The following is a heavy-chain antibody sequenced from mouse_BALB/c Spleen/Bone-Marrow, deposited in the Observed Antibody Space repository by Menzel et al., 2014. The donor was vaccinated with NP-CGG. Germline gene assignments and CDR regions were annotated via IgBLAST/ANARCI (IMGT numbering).Heavy chain of an antibody. Sequence: VMLVESGPGLVAPSQSLSISCTVSGFSLTNYGVHWVRQPPGKGLEWLGVIWAGGSTNYNSALMSRLSISKDNSKNQVILKMNSLQTDDTAMYYCARRGDGYYLDYWGQGATLTVSS. CDR2: IWAGGST. V-gene: IGHV2-9*02. J-gene: IGHJ2*01. CDR3: ARRGDGYYLDY. CDR1: GFSLTNYG. D-gene: IGHD2-3*01.